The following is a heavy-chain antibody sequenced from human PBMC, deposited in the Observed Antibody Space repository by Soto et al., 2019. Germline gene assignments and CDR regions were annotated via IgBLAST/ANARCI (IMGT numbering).Heavy chain of an antibody. CDR2: IYPGDSDT. CDR3: ARAGGSGSYYNVFWFDP. Sequence: PGESLKISCQGSGYSFTSYCIGWVRQMPGKGLEWMGIIYPGDSDTRYSPSFQGQVTISADKSISTAYLQWSSLKASDTAMYYCARAGGSGSYYNVFWFDPWGQGTLVTVSS. J-gene: IGHJ5*02. CDR1: GYSFTSYC. V-gene: IGHV5-51*01. D-gene: IGHD3-10*01.